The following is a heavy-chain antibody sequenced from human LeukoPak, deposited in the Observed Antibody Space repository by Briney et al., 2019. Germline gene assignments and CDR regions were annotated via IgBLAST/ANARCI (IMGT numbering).Heavy chain of an antibody. CDR2: ISAYNGNT. J-gene: IGHJ4*02. CDR3: ARDLPVWCGELYPPAFFDY. CDR1: GYTFTSYG. V-gene: IGHV1-18*04. Sequence: ASVKVSCKASGYTFTSYGISWVRQAPGQGLEWMGWISAYNGNTNYAQKLQGRVTMTTDTSTSTAYMELRSLRSDDTAVYYCARDLPVWCGELYPPAFFDYWGQGTLVTVSS. D-gene: IGHD3-10*01.